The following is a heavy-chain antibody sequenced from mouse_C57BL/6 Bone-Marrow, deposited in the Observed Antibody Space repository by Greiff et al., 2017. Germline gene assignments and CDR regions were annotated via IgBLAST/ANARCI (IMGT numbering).Heavy chain of an antibody. CDR1: GFNIKDDY. V-gene: IGHV14-4*01. D-gene: IGHD1-1*01. Sequence: EVQLQESGAELVRPGASVKLSCTASGFNIKDDYMHWVKQRPEQGLEWIGWIDPENGDTEYASKFQGKATITADTSSNTAYLQLSGLTSEDTAVYYCTTWGTTVVAPYYFDYWGQGTTLTVSS. CDR3: TTWGTTVVAPYYFDY. J-gene: IGHJ2*01. CDR2: IDPENGDT.